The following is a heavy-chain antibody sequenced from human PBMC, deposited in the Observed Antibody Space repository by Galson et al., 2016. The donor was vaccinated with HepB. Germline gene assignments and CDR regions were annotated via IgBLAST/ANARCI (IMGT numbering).Heavy chain of an antibody. CDR1: GFTFSSYG. CDR3: ARDDGERGFDY. V-gene: IGHV3-33*01. Sequence: SLRLSCAASGFTFSSYGMHWVRQAPGKGLEWVTVIWYGGTKKYYSESVKGRFTISRDNSKNTLYMQMNSLRVEDTAVYYCARDDGERGFDYWGQGTLVTVPS. D-gene: IGHD4-17*01. CDR2: IWYGGTKK. J-gene: IGHJ4*02.